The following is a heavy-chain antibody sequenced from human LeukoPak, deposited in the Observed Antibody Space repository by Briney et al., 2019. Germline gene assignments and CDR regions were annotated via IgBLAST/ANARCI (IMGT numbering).Heavy chain of an antibody. D-gene: IGHD4-17*01. CDR3: TTDPVGYDGDGAIDY. J-gene: IGHJ4*02. CDR2: IKSKTDGGTT. Sequence: GGSLRLSCAASGFTFSNAWMSWVRQAPGKGLEWVGRIKSKTDGGTTDYAAPVKGRFTISRDDSKNTLYLQMNSLKTEDTAVYYCTTDPVGYDGDGAIDYWGQGTLVTVSS. V-gene: IGHV3-15*01. CDR1: GFTFSNAW.